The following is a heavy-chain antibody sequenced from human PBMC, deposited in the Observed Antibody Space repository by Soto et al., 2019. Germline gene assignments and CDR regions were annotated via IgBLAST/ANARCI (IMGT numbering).Heavy chain of an antibody. CDR3: AGGGFTMVRGVIPPGPYYYGMDV. CDR1: GGTFSSYT. V-gene: IGHV1-69*02. J-gene: IGHJ6*02. Sequence: QVQLVQSGAEVKKPGSSVKVSCKASGGTFSSYTISWVRQAPGQGLEWMGRIIPILGIANYAQKFQGRVTITAEKSTSTAYMELSSLRSEDTAVYYCAGGGFTMVRGVIPPGPYYYGMDVWGQGTTVTVSS. CDR2: IIPILGIA. D-gene: IGHD3-10*01.